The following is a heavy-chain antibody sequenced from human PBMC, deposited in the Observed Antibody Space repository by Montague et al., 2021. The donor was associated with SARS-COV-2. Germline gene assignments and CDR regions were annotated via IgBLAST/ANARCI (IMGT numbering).Heavy chain of an antibody. Sequence: SETLSLTCAVYGGSFSGYYWSWIRQPPGKGLEWIGEVNLSGSTNYNPSLKSRVTISVDTSKNQFSLKLSSLTAADTAVYYCARVAGGYYHDSSAYFDYRGQGSLVTVSS. D-gene: IGHD3-22*01. J-gene: IGHJ4*02. V-gene: IGHV4-34*01. CDR3: ARVAGGYYHDSSAYFDY. CDR2: VNLSGST. CDR1: GGSFSGYY.